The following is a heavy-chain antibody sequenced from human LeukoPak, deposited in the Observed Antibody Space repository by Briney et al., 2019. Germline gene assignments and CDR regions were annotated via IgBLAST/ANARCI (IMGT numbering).Heavy chain of an antibody. J-gene: IGHJ4*02. CDR1: GGSLSSYY. CDR3: ARAEDYSNYSG. Sequence: PSETLSLTCTVSGGSLSSYYWSWIRQPPGKGLEWIGYIYYSGSTNYNPSLKSRVTISVDTSKNQFSLKLSSVTAADTAVYYCARAEDYSNYSGWGQGTLVTVSS. CDR2: IYYSGST. D-gene: IGHD4-11*01. V-gene: IGHV4-59*01.